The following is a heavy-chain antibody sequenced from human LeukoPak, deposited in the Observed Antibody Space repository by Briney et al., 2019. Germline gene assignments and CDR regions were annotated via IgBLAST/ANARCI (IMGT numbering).Heavy chain of an antibody. CDR2: INTDGKA. Sequence: GGSLRLSCAASGFAFNNYDMHWVRQATGEALEWVAVINTDGKAAYAASVRGRFTISRENAKNSLFLQMNSPRPEDTAMYYCARSYRTKLSYYYYYMDVWGKGTTVTVSS. J-gene: IGHJ6*03. CDR3: ARSYRTKLSYYYYYMDV. D-gene: IGHD1-14*01. V-gene: IGHV3-13*01. CDR1: GFAFNNYD.